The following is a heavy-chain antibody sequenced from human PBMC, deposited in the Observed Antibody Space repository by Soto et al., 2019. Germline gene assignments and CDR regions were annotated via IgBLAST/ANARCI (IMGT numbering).Heavy chain of an antibody. D-gene: IGHD3-10*01. V-gene: IGHV4-61*01. Sequence: SETLSLTCTVSGGSVSSGSYYWSWIRQPPGKGLEWIGYIYYSGSTNYNPSLKSRVTISVDTSKNQFSLKLSSVTAADTAVYYCARFSYYYGSGSYYTNWFDPWGQGTLVTVSS. CDR1: GGSVSSGSYY. J-gene: IGHJ5*02. CDR3: ARFSYYYGSGSYYTNWFDP. CDR2: IYYSGST.